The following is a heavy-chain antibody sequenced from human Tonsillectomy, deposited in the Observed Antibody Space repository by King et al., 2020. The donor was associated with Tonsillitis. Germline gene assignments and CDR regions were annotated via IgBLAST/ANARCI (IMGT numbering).Heavy chain of an antibody. Sequence: VQLQQWGAGLLKPSETLSLTCAVYGGSFSGYYWSWIRQPPGKGLEWIGEINHSGSTNYNPSLKSRVTVSVDTSKNQFSLKLSSVTAADTAVYYCARGAGYSSTRGWFDPWGQGTLVTVSS. D-gene: IGHD6-13*01. J-gene: IGHJ5*02. CDR1: GGSFSGYY. V-gene: IGHV4-34*01. CDR3: ARGAGYSSTRGWFDP. CDR2: INHSGST.